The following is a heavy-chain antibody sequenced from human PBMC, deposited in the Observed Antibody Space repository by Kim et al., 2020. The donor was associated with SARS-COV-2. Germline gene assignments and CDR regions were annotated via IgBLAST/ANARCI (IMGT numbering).Heavy chain of an antibody. V-gene: IGHV3-23*01. CDR2: ISGSGGST. J-gene: IGHJ6*02. CDR3: AKGRGELRGGYYYGMDV. D-gene: IGHD1-26*01. CDR1: GFTFSSYA. Sequence: GGSLRLSCAASGFTFSSYAMSWVRQAPGKGLEWVSAISGSGGSTYYADSVKGRFTISRDNSKNTLYLQMNSLRAEDTAVYYCAKGRGELRGGYYYGMDVWGQGTTVTVSS.